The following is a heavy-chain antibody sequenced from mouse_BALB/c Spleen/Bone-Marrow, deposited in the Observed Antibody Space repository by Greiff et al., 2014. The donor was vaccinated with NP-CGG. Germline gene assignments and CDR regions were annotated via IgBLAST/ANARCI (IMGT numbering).Heavy chain of an antibody. D-gene: IGHD1-1*01. CDR1: GYTFTDYA. CDR3: ARESIYYYGSTLDY. V-gene: IGHV1S137*01. J-gene: IGHJ2*01. CDR2: ISTYYGDA. Sequence: VQLQQSGAELVRPGVSVKISCKGSGYTFTDYAMLWVKQSHAKSLEWIGVISTYYGDASYNQKFKGKATMTVDKSSSTAYMELARLTSEDSAIYYCARESIYYYGSTLDYWGQGTTLTVSS.